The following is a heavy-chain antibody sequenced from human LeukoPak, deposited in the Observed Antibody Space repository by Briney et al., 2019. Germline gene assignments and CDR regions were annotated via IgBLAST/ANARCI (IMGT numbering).Heavy chain of an antibody. CDR3: ARVVRGIFDY. CDR1: GDSVSSNSAA. J-gene: IGHJ4*02. D-gene: IGHD1-14*01. Sequence: SQTLSLTSAISGDSVSSNSAAWKWIRKSPSRGLEWLGRTYYRSKWYNDYAVSMKSRITINPDTSKNQFSLQLNSVTPEDTALYYCARVVRGIFDYWGQGTLVTVSS. V-gene: IGHV6-1*01. CDR2: TYYRSKWYN.